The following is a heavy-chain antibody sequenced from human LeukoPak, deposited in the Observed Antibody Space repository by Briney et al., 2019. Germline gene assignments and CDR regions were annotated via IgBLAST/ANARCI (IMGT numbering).Heavy chain of an antibody. V-gene: IGHV3-74*01. J-gene: IGHJ4*02. CDR2: INSDGSST. CDR1: GFTFSSYW. Sequence: PGGSLRLSCAASGFTFSSYWMHWVRHAPGKGLVWVSRINSDGSSTSYADSVKGRFTISRDNAKNTLYLQMNSLRAEDTAVYYCARRGYSGYGPSWFDYWGQGTLVTVSS. D-gene: IGHD5-12*01. CDR3: ARRGYSGYGPSWFDY.